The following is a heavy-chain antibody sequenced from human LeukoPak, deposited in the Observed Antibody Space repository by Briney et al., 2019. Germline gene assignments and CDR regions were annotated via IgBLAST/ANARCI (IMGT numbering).Heavy chain of an antibody. Sequence: HPGGSLRLSCAASGFTFSSYAMTWVRQVPGKGLEWVSTISGGGGTTYYPDSVKGRFTISRDNSKNTLYLQMNSPRAEDTAVYYCAKARGLGIVGAHFDYWGQGTLVTVSS. J-gene: IGHJ4*02. CDR2: ISGGGGTT. CDR1: GFTFSSYA. V-gene: IGHV3-23*01. D-gene: IGHD1-26*01. CDR3: AKARGLGIVGAHFDY.